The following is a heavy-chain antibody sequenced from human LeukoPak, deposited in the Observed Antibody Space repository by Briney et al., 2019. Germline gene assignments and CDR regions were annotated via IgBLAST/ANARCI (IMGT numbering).Heavy chain of an antibody. J-gene: IGHJ4*02. CDR3: ARQPYGTYCGRNCYQPYYFDY. V-gene: IGHV4-39*01. D-gene: IGHD2-21*02. CDR1: DVSISSSNYY. Sequence: PETLSHSCTVSDVSISSSNYYWGRIRHPPGKRLEWIGCIYVSGSTHYSSARKSRVTVSVDTSKNQYSLKLRSVTAADTAVYYCARQPYGTYCGRNCYQPYYFDYWGQGTLVTVSS. CDR2: IYVSGST.